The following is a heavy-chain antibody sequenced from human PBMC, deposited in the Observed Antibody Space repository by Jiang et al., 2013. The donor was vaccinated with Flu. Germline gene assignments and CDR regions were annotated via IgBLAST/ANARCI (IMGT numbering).Heavy chain of an antibody. CDR1: GYTFTSYY. CDR3: ARDTPNGADYYYYGMDV. V-gene: IGHV1-46*01. J-gene: IGHJ6*02. D-gene: IGHD2-8*01. Sequence: SGAEVKKPGASVKVSCKASGYTFTSYYMHWVRQAPGQGLEWMGIINPSGGSTSYAQKFQGRVTMTRDTSTSTVYMELSSLRSEDTAVYYCARDTPNGADYYYYGMDVWGQGTTVTVSS. CDR2: INPSGGST.